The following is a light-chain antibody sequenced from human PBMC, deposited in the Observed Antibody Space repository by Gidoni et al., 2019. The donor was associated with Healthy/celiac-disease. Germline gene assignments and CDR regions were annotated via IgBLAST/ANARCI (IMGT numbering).Light chain of an antibody. CDR2: AAS. CDR3: QQRSNWLFT. V-gene: IGKV3-11*01. J-gene: IGKJ3*01. CDR1: QSVSSY. Sequence: EIVLTQSPATLSLSPGERATLSCRASQSVSSYLAWYQQKPGQAPRLLIYAASNRATGIPARFSGSGSGTDFTLTISSLEPEDFAVYYCQQRSNWLFTFXPXTKVDIK.